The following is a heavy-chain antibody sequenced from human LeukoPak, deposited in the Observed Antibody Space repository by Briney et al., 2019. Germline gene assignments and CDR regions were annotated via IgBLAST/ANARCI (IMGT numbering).Heavy chain of an antibody. CDR1: GFTFSSYW. CDR2: IWYDGSNK. D-gene: IGHD3-3*01. Sequence: QAGGSLRLSCAASGFTFSSYWMSWVRQAPGKGLEWVAVIWYDGSNKYYADSVKGRFTISRDNSKNTLYLQMNSLRAEDTAVYYCARPNDFWSGYDSEYYFDYWGQGTLVTVSS. J-gene: IGHJ4*02. V-gene: IGHV3-33*08. CDR3: ARPNDFWSGYDSEYYFDY.